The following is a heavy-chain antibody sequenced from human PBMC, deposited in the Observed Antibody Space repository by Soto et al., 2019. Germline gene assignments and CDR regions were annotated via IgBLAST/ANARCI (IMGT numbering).Heavy chain of an antibody. CDR3: AKDSKSVSVSAARVYGMDV. Sequence: GGSLRLSCAGSGFMFSNFAMTWVRPAPGKGLEWVSTTRSNGEHTYYADSVKGRFTVSRDNSKHTLFLEMSSLRAEDTAIYYCAKDSKSVSVSAARVYGMDVWGQGTTVTVSS. V-gene: IGHV3-23*01. D-gene: IGHD2-2*01. CDR2: TRSNGEHT. J-gene: IGHJ6*02. CDR1: GFMFSNFA.